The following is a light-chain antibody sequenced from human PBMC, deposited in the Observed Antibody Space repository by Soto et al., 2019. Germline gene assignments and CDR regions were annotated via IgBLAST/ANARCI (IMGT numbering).Light chain of an antibody. Sequence: VMTQSPATLSVSPGERATLSCRASQTVSSNLAWYQQKPGQSPRLLIYGTSTRATGVPARFSGSGSGTEFTLSISSLQSEDFAVYYCHQYNFWPSFGQGTKVDI. CDR1: QTVSSN. V-gene: IGKV3-15*01. CDR3: HQYNFWPS. J-gene: IGKJ1*01. CDR2: GTS.